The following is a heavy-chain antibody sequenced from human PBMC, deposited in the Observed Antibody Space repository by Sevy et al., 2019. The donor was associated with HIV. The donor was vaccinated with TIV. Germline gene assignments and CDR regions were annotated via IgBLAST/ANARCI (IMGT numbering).Heavy chain of an antibody. CDR2: ISGSGTTI. V-gene: IGHV3-11*01. D-gene: IGHD2-2*01. J-gene: IGHJ4*02. CDR1: GFTFRDYF. CDR3: ARDHTKLGYCSSTSCPADFDY. Sequence: GGSLRLSCAVSGFTFRDYFMTWIRQAPGRGLEWVSYISGSGTTIYYADSVKGRFTISRDSANNSLYLQMNSLRAEDRAVYYCARDHTKLGYCSSTSCPADFDYWGQGTLVTVSS.